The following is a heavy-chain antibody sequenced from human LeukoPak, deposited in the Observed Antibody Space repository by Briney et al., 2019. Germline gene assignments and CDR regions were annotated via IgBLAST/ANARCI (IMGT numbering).Heavy chain of an antibody. CDR2: INPNSGGT. J-gene: IGHJ5*02. CDR3: VRDYYGSGSYPPFDP. D-gene: IGHD3-10*01. CDR1: GYTFTGYY. Sequence: GASVKVSCKASGYTFTGYYMHWVRQAPGQGLEWMGWINPNSGGTHYAQNFQGRVTMTTDTSISTAYMDLSSLRSDDTAIYYRVRDYYGSGSYPPFDPWGHGTLVTVSS. V-gene: IGHV1-2*02.